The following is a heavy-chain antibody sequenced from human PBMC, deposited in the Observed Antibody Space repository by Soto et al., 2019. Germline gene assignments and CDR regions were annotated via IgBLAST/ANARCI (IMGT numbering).Heavy chain of an antibody. V-gene: IGHV4-4*07. CDR1: GGAISTYY. J-gene: IGHJ5*02. CDR2: IYSSGST. D-gene: IGHD2-2*01. CDR3: ARGQRSSDWFDP. Sequence: QVHLQESGPGLVKPSETLSLTCTVSGGAISTYYWTWIRQPAGKGLEWIGRIYSSGSTKYNPSLQSRVTMSLDTSTNQFSLRLTSVTAADTAVYYGARGQRSSDWFDPWGQGTLVTVSS.